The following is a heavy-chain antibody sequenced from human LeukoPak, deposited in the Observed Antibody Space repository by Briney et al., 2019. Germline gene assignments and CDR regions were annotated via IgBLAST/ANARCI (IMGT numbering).Heavy chain of an antibody. Sequence: PGGSLRLSCAASGFTVSSNYMSWVRQAPGKGLEWVSAISGSGGSTYYADSVKGRFTISRDNSKNTLYLQMNSLRAEDTAVYYCAREHSGYDFPGRDYYHMDVWGKGTTVTVSS. J-gene: IGHJ6*03. CDR3: AREHSGYDFPGRDYYHMDV. D-gene: IGHD5-12*01. CDR1: GFTVSSNY. V-gene: IGHV3-23*01. CDR2: ISGSGGST.